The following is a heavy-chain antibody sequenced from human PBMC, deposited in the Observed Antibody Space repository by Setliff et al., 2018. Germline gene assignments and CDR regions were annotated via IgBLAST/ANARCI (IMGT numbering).Heavy chain of an antibody. CDR1: TFTFSKYA. V-gene: IGHV3-23*01. CDR3: AGQGPIFGSGLIPGFDQ. J-gene: IGHJ4*02. CDR2: VSVSGDNT. Sequence: PGGSLRLSCVASTFTFSKYAVTWVRQAPGKGLEWVSTVSVSGDNTYYTDSVKGRFTTSRDNSKNTLSLQMSSLRTEDTAIYSCAGQGPIFGSGLIPGFDQWGQGTMVTVSS. D-gene: IGHD3-3*01.